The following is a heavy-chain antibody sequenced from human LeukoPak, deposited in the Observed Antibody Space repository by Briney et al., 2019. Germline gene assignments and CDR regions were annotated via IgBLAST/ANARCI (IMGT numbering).Heavy chain of an antibody. J-gene: IGHJ4*02. D-gene: IGHD2-2*01. CDR3: ARTLNYCSSTSCTWDPVGY. V-gene: IGHV1-69*13. CDR2: IIPIFGTA. Sequence: SVKVSCKASGYTFTGYYMHWVRQAPGQGLEWMGGIIPIFGTANYAQKFQGRVTITADESTSTAYMELSSLRSEDTAVYYCARTLNYCSSTSCTWDPVGYWGQGTLVTVSS. CDR1: GYTFTGYY.